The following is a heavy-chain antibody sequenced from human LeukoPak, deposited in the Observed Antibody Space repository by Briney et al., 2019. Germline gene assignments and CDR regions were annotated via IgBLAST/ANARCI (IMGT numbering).Heavy chain of an antibody. D-gene: IGHD3-10*01. CDR1: GGTFSSYF. CDR3: ARQSPGQGSGSPRGRANYYYYYMDV. J-gene: IGHJ6*03. Sequence: AETLSLTCTVSGGTFSSYFWSWIRQPPGKGLEWIGYIYYSGNTNYNPSLKSRVTMSVDTSKNLFSLNLNSVTAADTAVYYCARQSPGQGSGSPRGRANYYYYYMDVWGKGTTVTISS. CDR2: IYYSGNT. V-gene: IGHV4-59*01.